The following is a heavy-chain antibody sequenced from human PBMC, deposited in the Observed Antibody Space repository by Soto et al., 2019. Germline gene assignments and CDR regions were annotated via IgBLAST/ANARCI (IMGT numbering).Heavy chain of an antibody. CDR3: ARASDPGHWSPSSGMDV. D-gene: IGHD1-1*01. CDR1: GGTFSSYA. CDR2: IIPIFGTA. J-gene: IGHJ6*02. Sequence: QVQLVQSGAEVKKPGSSVKVSCKASGGTFSSYAISWVRQAPGQGLECMGGIIPIFGTANYAQKFQGRVMITADESTSTAYMELSSLRSEDTAVYYCARASDPGHWSPSSGMDVWVQGTTVTVSS. V-gene: IGHV1-69*01.